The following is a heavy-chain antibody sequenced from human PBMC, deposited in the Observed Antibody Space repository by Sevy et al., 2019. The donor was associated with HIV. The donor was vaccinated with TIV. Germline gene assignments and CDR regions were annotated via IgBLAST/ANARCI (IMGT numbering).Heavy chain of an antibody. D-gene: IGHD3-10*01. Sequence: GGSLRLSCAASGFTFSSYAMSWVRQAPGKGLEWVSAISGSGGSTYYADSVKGRFTISRDNSKNTLYLQMNSLRAEDTAVYYCAKRPNYDGSGSAFDYWGQGTLVTVSS. CDR1: GFTFSSYA. CDR3: AKRPNYDGSGSAFDY. V-gene: IGHV3-23*01. CDR2: ISGSGGST. J-gene: IGHJ4*02.